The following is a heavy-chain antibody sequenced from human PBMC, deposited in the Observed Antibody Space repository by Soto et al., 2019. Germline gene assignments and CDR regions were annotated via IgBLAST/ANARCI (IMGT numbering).Heavy chain of an antibody. J-gene: IGHJ4*02. V-gene: IGHV3-23*01. CDR2: ISGGGDNT. CDR3: AKERLARGFDY. Sequence: EVQLLDSGGGLVQPGGSLRLSCEPSGFTFSNYAMNWVRQAPGKGLEWVLGISGGGDNTYYADSVKGRFTISRDNSKNTVFLQMNSLRAEDTAVYYCAKERLARGFDYWGQGTLVTVSS. CDR1: GFTFSNYA.